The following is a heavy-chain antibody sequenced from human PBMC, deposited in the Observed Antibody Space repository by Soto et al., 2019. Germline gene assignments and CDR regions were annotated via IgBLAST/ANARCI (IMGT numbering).Heavy chain of an antibody. V-gene: IGHV4-31*03. J-gene: IGHJ4*02. CDR2: IYYSGST. Sequence: TLSLTCTVSGGSISSGGYYWSWIRQHPGKGLEWIGYIYYSGSTYYNPSLKSRVTISVDTSKNQFSLKLSSVTAADTAVYYCARVTPPIVATIGVDYWGQGTLVTVSS. D-gene: IGHD5-12*01. CDR1: GGSISSGGYY. CDR3: ARVTPPIVATIGVDY.